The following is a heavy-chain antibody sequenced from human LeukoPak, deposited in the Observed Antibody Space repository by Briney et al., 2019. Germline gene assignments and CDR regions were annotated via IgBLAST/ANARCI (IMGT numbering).Heavy chain of an antibody. D-gene: IGHD2-15*01. CDR2: ISSSSTYT. Sequence: AGSLRLSCAASGFTFSSYSMNWVRQAPGKGLEWVSSISSSSTYTYFADSVKGRFTISRDNAKNSLYLQMNSLRAEDTAVYYCARGGPNCSGGSCFSDFDYWGQGTLVTVTS. V-gene: IGHV3-21*01. CDR1: GFTFSSYS. J-gene: IGHJ4*02. CDR3: ARGGPNCSGGSCFSDFDY.